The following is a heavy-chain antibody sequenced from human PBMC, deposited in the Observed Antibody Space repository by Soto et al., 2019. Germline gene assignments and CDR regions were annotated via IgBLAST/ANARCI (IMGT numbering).Heavy chain of an antibody. D-gene: IGHD3-3*01. CDR2: IYSGGST. Sequence: GGSLRLSCAASGFTVSSNYMSWVRQAPGKGLEWVSVIYSGGSTYYADSVKGRFTISRDNSKNTLYLQMNSLRAEDTAVYYCARVCRITIFGVVDPGFHDAFDIWGQGTMVTVSS. CDR3: ARVCRITIFGVVDPGFHDAFDI. J-gene: IGHJ3*02. CDR1: GFTVSSNY. V-gene: IGHV3-66*01.